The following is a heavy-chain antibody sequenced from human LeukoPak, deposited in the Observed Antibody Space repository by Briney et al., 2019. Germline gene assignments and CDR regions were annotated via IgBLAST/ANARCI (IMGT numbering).Heavy chain of an antibody. Sequence: ASVKVSCKASGYTFSSNAINWVRQAPGQGLEWMGWIDTNTGNPTYAQGFTGRFVFSLDTSVSTAYLQISSLKAEDTAVYYCAISIAAAGVYYYYGMDVGGQGTTVTVSS. CDR3: AISIAAAGVYYYYGMDV. CDR1: GYTFSSNA. CDR2: IDTNTGNP. J-gene: IGHJ6*02. V-gene: IGHV7-4-1*02. D-gene: IGHD6-13*01.